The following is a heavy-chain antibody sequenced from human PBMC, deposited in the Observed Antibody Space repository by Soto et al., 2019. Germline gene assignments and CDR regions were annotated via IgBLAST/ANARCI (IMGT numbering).Heavy chain of an antibody. Sequence: SETLCLTCSVAGGSITSHYCSWFRQQPGKGLEWLGYIHHSGLTSYNPSLTGRLTLSVDTSKNQFTLKVNSVTAADTALYYCARQGFGQLHGLVDVWGPGTTVTVSS. CDR3: ARQGFGQLHGLVDV. V-gene: IGHV4-59*08. CDR1: GGSITSHY. D-gene: IGHD3-10*01. J-gene: IGHJ6*02. CDR2: IHHSGLT.